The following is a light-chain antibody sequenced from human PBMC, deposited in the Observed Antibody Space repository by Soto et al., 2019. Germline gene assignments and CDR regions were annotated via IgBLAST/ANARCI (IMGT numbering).Light chain of an antibody. V-gene: IGKV3-20*01. Sequence: EIVLTHSPATLTLSPWEIATLSCRASQSVSSYLAWYQQKPGQAPRLLIYDASNRATGIPDRFSGSGSGTDFTLTISRLEPEDFAVYYCQQYRSSPLTFGGGTKVDIK. CDR2: DAS. J-gene: IGKJ4*01. CDR1: QSVSSY. CDR3: QQYRSSPLT.